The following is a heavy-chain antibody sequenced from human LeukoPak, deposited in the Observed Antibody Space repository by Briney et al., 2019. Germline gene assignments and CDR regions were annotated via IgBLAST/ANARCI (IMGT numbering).Heavy chain of an antibody. CDR3: AKDRIQLWY. CDR1: GFTFDDYA. V-gene: IGHV3-9*01. D-gene: IGHD5-18*01. J-gene: IGHJ4*02. Sequence: GGSLRLSCAASGFTFDDYAMHWVRQVPGEGLEWVSGISWNSRSIGYADSVKGRFTISRDNSKNTLYLQMNSLRAEDTAVYYCAKDRIQLWYWGQGTLVTVSS. CDR2: ISWNSRSI.